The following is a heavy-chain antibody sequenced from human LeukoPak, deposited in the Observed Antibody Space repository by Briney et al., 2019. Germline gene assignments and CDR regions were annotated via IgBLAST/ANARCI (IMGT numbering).Heavy chain of an antibody. CDR3: ARTVKWFHNPRDYYYYMDI. CDR2: MNPNIGNT. CDR1: GYTVTSYD. J-gene: IGHJ6*03. Sequence: ASVKVSCKASGYTVTSYDINCVRKSTGQALEWMGWMNPNIGNTGYAQKFHCSVTMTRNTAISTTYMELSSLRPEDTAVYYCARTVKWFHNPRDYYYYMDIWGKGTTVTISS. D-gene: IGHD2-8*01. V-gene: IGHV1-8*01.